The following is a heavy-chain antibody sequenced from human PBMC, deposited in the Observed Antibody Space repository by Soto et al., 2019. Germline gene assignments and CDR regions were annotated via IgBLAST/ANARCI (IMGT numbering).Heavy chain of an antibody. D-gene: IGHD3-10*01. CDR2: IYYSGST. J-gene: IGHJ4*02. V-gene: IGHV4-39*02. CDR3: ARRMVAGYFDY. Sequence: SETLSLTCSVSGGSISSRNYYWGWIRQPPGTGLEWIGSIYYSGSTYYSSSLKSRVTISDDTSKNHFSLKLSSVTAADTAVYYCARRMVAGYFDYWGQGILVTVSS. CDR1: GGSISSRNYY.